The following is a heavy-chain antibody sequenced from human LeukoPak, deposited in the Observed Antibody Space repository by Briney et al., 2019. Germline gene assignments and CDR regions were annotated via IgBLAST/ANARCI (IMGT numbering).Heavy chain of an antibody. D-gene: IGHD3-16*01. CDR3: ARDPGGDPVRIDY. CDR1: GGSTSSGGYY. J-gene: IGHJ4*02. Sequence: SETLSLTCTVSGGSTSSGGYYWGWIRQHPGKGLEWIGYIYYSGSTYYNPSLKSRVTISVDTSKNQFSLKLSSVTAADTAVYHCARDPGGDPVRIDYWGQGTLVTVSS. V-gene: IGHV4-31*03. CDR2: IYYSGST.